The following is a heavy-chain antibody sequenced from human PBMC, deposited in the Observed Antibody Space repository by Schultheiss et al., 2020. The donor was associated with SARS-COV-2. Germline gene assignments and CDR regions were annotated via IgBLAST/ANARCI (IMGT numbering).Heavy chain of an antibody. J-gene: IGHJ4*02. CDR2: IYSGGST. CDR3: ARGPHDYSNPELDY. V-gene: IGHV3-53*04. D-gene: IGHD4-11*01. Sequence: GGSLRLSCAASGFTVSSNYMSWVRQAPGKGLELVSVIYSGGSTYYADSVKGRFTISRHNSKNTLYLQMNSLRAEDTAVYYCARGPHDYSNPELDYWGQGSLVTVS. CDR1: GFTVSSNY.